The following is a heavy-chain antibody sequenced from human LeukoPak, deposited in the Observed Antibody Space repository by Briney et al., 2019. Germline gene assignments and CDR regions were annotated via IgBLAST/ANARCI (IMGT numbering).Heavy chain of an antibody. J-gene: IGHJ5*02. D-gene: IGHD4-17*01. Sequence: SETLSLTCTVSGGSISSYYWSWIRQPPGKGLEWIGYIYYSGSTNYNPSLKSRVTISVDTSKNQFSLKLGSVTAADTAVYYCARRKLRLNWFDPWGQGTLVTVSS. CDR1: GGSISSYY. V-gene: IGHV4-59*08. CDR2: IYYSGST. CDR3: ARRKLRLNWFDP.